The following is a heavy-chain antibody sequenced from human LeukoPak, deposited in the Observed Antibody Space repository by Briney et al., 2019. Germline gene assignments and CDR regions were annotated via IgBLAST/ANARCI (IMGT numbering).Heavy chain of an antibody. Sequence: PGGSLRLSCAASGFTFSSYGMHWVRQAPGKGLEWVAFIRYDGSNKYYADSVKGRFTISRDNAKNSLYLQMNSLRAEDTAVYYCAREDGYNVDYWGQGTLVTVSS. CDR3: AREDGYNVDY. J-gene: IGHJ4*02. CDR1: GFTFSSYG. V-gene: IGHV3-30*02. D-gene: IGHD5-24*01. CDR2: IRYDGSNK.